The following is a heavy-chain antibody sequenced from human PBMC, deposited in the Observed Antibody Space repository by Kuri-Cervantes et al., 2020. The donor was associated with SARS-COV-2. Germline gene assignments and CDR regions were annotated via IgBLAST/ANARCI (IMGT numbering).Heavy chain of an antibody. CDR3: ARDADSSSWYAY. CDR1: GFTFSSYC. Sequence: ETLSLTCAASGFTFSSYCMSWVRQAPGKGLEWVANIKQDGSERFYVDSVKGRFTISRDNAKNSLYLQMDSLRVEDTAVYYCARDADSSSWYAYWGQGALVTVSS. CDR2: IKQDGSER. V-gene: IGHV3-7*01. D-gene: IGHD3-22*01. J-gene: IGHJ4*02.